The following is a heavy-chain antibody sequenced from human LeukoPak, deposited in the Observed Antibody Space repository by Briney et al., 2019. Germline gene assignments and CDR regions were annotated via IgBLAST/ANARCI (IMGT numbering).Heavy chain of an antibody. Sequence: SETLSLTCAVYGGSISSYYWSWIRQPPGKGLEWIGYIYYGGSTNYNPSLKSRVTISVDTSKNQFSLKLSSVTAADTAVYYCARFGGAFDYWGQGTLVTVSS. D-gene: IGHD3-10*01. CDR2: IYYGGST. V-gene: IGHV4-59*01. J-gene: IGHJ4*02. CDR3: ARFGGAFDY. CDR1: GGSISSYY.